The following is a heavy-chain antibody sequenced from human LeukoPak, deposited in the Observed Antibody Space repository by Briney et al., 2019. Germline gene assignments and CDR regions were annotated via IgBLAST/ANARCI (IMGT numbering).Heavy chain of an antibody. D-gene: IGHD6-13*01. CDR3: ARDSRDIAAAGRTEYFQH. Sequence: GGSLRLSCAASGFTFSSYGMSWVRQAPGKGLEWVSAISATGGTTYYADSVKGRFTISRDNAKNSLYLQMSSLRAEDTAVYYCARDSRDIAAAGRTEYFQHWGQGTLVTVSS. V-gene: IGHV3-23*01. CDR1: GFTFSSYG. CDR2: ISATGGTT. J-gene: IGHJ1*01.